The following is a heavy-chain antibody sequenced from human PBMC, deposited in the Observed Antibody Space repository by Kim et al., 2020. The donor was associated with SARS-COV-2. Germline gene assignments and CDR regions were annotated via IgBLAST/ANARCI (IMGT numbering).Heavy chain of an antibody. D-gene: IGHD4-17*01. CDR2: ISSSSSYT. V-gene: IGHV3-11*06. CDR1: GFTFSDYY. CDR3: AARIDYGGNPPRY. J-gene: IGHJ4*02. Sequence: GGSLRLSCAASGFTFSDYYMSWIRQAPGKGLEWVSYISSSSSYTNYADSVKGRFTISRDNAKNSLYLQMNSLRAEDTAVYYCAARIDYGGNPPRYWGQGTLVTVSS.